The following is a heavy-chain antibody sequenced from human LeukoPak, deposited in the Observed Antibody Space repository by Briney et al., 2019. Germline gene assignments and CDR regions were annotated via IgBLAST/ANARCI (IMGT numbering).Heavy chain of an antibody. CDR2: ISYDGSNK. CDR3: ARELTYCGSDCYSMLGYFDL. CDR1: GFTLSSYA. D-gene: IGHD2-21*02. Sequence: QPGVSLRLSCAASGFTLSSYAMHWVRQAPGKGLEWVAVISYDGSNKYYADSVKGRFTISRDNSKNTLYLQMNSLRAEDTAVYYCARELTYCGSDCYSMLGYFDLWGRGTLVTVSS. V-gene: IGHV3-30*04. J-gene: IGHJ2*01.